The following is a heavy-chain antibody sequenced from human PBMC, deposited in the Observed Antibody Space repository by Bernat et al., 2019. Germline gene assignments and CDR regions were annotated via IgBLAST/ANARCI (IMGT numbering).Heavy chain of an antibody. CDR3: ATTYSSSWLTYWYFDL. CDR2: INSDGSST. CDR1: GFTFSSYW. D-gene: IGHD6-13*01. J-gene: IGHJ2*01. Sequence: EVQLVESGGGLVQPGGSLRLSCAASGFTFSSYWMHWVRQAPGEGLVWVSRINSDGSSTSYADSVKGRFTISRDNAKNTLYLQMNSLRAEDTAVYYCATTYSSSWLTYWYFDLWGRGTLVTVSS. V-gene: IGHV3-74*01.